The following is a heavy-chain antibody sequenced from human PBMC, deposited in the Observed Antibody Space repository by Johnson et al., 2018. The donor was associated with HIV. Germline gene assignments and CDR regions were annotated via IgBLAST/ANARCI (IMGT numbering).Heavy chain of an antibody. CDR3: TREGRTVAAFTVGAFDI. V-gene: IGHV3-72*01. CDR2: TRNKANSYTT. D-gene: IGHD6-19*01. J-gene: IGHJ3*02. Sequence: VQLVESGGGVVQPGGSLRLSCAASGFSFSDHYMDWVRQAPGKGLDWVGRTRNKANSYTTEYAASVKGRFIISRDDSKNTLYLQMNSLKTEDTAVYYCTREGRTVAAFTVGAFDIWGQGTMVTVSS. CDR1: GFSFSDHY.